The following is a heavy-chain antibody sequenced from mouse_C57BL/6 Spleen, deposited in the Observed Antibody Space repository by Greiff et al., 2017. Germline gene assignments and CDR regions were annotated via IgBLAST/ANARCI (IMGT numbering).Heavy chain of an antibody. CDR1: GYAFTNYL. CDR2: INPGSGGT. CDR3: ARGDYYGSSYYYARDY. D-gene: IGHD1-1*01. V-gene: IGHV1-54*01. J-gene: IGHJ4*01. Sequence: QVQLQQSGAELVRPGTSVKVSCKTSGYAFTNYLIEWVKQRPGQGLERIGVINPGSGGTNYNEKFKGKATLTADKSSSTAYMQLSSLTSEDSAVYFCARGDYYGSSYYYARDYWGQGTSVTVSS.